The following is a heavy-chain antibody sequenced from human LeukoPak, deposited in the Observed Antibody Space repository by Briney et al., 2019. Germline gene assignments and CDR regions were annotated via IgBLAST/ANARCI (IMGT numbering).Heavy chain of an antibody. V-gene: IGHV4-39*07. CDR2: IYYSGST. CDR3: ARQRFLDCGSFDY. Sequence: SETLSLTCTVSGGSISSSSYYWGWIRQPPGKGLEWIGSIYYSGSTYYNPSLKSRVTISVDTSKNQFSLKLSSVTAADTAVYYCARQRFLDCGSFDYWGQGTLVTVSS. CDR1: GGSISSSSYY. D-gene: IGHD3-3*01. J-gene: IGHJ4*02.